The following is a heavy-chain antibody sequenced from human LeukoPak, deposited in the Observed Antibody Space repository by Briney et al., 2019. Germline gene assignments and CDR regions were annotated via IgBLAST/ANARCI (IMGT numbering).Heavy chain of an antibody. V-gene: IGHV3-30*18. J-gene: IGHJ6*03. D-gene: IGHD6-6*01. Sequence: GGSLRLSCAASGFTFSSYGMHWVRQAPGKGLEWVAVISYDGSNKYYADSVKGRFTISRDNSKNTLYLQMNSLRAEDTAVYYCAKGSRSSSFPYYYYYYMDVWGKGTTVTVSS. CDR1: GFTFSSYG. CDR2: ISYDGSNK. CDR3: AKGSRSSSFPYYYYYYMDV.